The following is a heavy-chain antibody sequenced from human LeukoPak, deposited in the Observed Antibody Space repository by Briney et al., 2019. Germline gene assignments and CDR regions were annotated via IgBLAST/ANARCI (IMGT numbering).Heavy chain of an antibody. CDR3: ARVLDYYDSKYYFDY. V-gene: IGHV1-18*04. J-gene: IGHJ4*02. Sequence: GASVKVSCKAPGYTFTSYYMHWVRQAPGQGLEWMGWISAYNGNTNYAQKLQGRVTMTTDTSTSTAYMELRSLGSDDTAVYYCARVLDYYDSKYYFDYWGQGTLVTVSS. CDR2: ISAYNGNT. CDR1: GYTFTSYY. D-gene: IGHD3-22*01.